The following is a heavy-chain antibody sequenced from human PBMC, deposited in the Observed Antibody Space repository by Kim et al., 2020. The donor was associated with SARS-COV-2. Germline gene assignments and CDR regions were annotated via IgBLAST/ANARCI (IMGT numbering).Heavy chain of an antibody. CDR3: ARDNTALRYNDY. J-gene: IGHJ4*02. CDR1: GYTFTGYY. CDR2: INPNSGGT. D-gene: IGHD3-9*01. Sequence: ASVKVSCKASGYTFTGYYMHWVRQAPGQGLEWMGWINPNSGGTNYAQKFQGRVTMTRDTSISTAYMELSRLRSDDTAVYYCARDNTALRYNDYWGQGTLVTVSS. V-gene: IGHV1-2*02.